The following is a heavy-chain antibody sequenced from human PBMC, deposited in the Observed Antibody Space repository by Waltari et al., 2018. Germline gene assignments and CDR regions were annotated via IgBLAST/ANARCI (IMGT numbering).Heavy chain of an antibody. CDR1: GGTFSSYA. Sequence: QVQLVQSGAEVKKPGSSVKVSCKASGGTFSSYAISWVRPAPGQGLECMGGIIPIFGPATYAQRCQGRVTITADKSTSTAYMELSSLRSEDTAVYYCATRAQRITMRVVVIWAFDIWGQGTMVTVSS. V-gene: IGHV1-69*14. CDR3: ATRAQRITMRVVVIWAFDI. D-gene: IGHD3-22*01. CDR2: IIPIFGPA. J-gene: IGHJ3*02.